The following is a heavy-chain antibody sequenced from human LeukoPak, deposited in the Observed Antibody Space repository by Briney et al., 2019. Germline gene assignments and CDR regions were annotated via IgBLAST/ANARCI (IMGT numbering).Heavy chain of an antibody. V-gene: IGHV3-53*01. Sequence: GGSLRPSCAVSEFSVSSNYMNWVRQAPGKGLEWVSVIYSGGATYYADSVRGRFTISRDNSKNMVSLQMTSLGAEDTAVYYCARGRFSGPDDYWGQGTLVTVSS. CDR3: ARGRFSGPDDY. D-gene: IGHD6-19*01. J-gene: IGHJ4*02. CDR2: IYSGGAT. CDR1: EFSVSSNY.